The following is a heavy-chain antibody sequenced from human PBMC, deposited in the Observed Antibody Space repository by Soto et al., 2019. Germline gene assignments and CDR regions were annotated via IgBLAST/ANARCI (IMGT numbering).Heavy chain of an antibody. CDR1: GGSISSYY. J-gene: IGHJ4*02. CDR3: ARARNSPDYYDSSGYYYSPTFDY. Sequence: SETLSLTCTVSGGSISSYYWSWIRQPPGKGLEWIGYIYYSGSTNYNPSLKSRVTISVDTSKNQFSLKLSSVTAADTAVYYCARARNSPDYYDSSGYYYSPTFDYWGQGTLVTVSS. D-gene: IGHD3-22*01. V-gene: IGHV4-59*08. CDR2: IYYSGST.